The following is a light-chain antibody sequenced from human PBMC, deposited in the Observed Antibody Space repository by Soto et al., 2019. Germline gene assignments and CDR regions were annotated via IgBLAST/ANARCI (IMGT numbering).Light chain of an antibody. V-gene: IGKV3-11*01. CDR2: DAS. CDR3: QKCSHWPCT. J-gene: IGKJ1*01. Sequence: EIVLTQSPATLSLSPGERATLSCRASQSVSSYLAWYQQKPGQAPRLLIYDASNRATGIPARFSGSGSGTDFTLTISSLEPEDFAVSSCQKCSHWPCTFRQGTKV. CDR1: QSVSSY.